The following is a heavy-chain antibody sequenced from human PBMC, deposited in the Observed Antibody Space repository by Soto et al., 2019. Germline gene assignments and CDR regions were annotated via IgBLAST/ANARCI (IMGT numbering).Heavy chain of an antibody. D-gene: IGHD2-15*01. V-gene: IGHV4-59*01. J-gene: IGHJ5*02. CDR2: IYYSGST. Sequence: SETLSLTCTVSGGSISSYYWSWIRQPPGKGLEWIGYIYYSGSTNYNPSLKSRVTISVDTSKNQFSLKLSSVTAADTAVYYCARDMVVVALSWFDPWGQGTLVTVSS. CDR3: ARDMVVVALSWFDP. CDR1: GGSISSYY.